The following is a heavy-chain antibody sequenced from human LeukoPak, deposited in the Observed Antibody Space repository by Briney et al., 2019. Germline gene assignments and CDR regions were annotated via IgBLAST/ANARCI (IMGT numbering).Heavy chain of an antibody. CDR3: ARPYYYDSRIDP. CDR2: MYYSGST. Sequence: SQTLSLTCTVSGGSITSGDYYWSWIRQPPGKGLEWIAYMYYSGSTYYNPSLKSRVTMTADTSKNQFSLKLSSVTAADTAVYYCARPYYYDSRIDPWGQGTLVTVSS. V-gene: IGHV4-30-4*01. CDR1: GGSITSGDYY. J-gene: IGHJ5*02. D-gene: IGHD3-22*01.